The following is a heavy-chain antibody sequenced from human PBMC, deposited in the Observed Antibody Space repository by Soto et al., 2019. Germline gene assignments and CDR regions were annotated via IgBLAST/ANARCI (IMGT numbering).Heavy chain of an antibody. D-gene: IGHD1-20*01. CDR3: AKDLNNWNDLGNFDY. Sequence: GGSLRLSCAASGFTFSSYGMHWVRQAPGKGLEWVAVISYDGSNKYYADSVKGRFTISRDNSKNTLYLQMNSLRAEDTAVYYCAKDLNNWNDLGNFDYWGQGTLVTVSS. CDR1: GFTFSSYG. V-gene: IGHV3-30*18. J-gene: IGHJ4*02. CDR2: ISYDGSNK.